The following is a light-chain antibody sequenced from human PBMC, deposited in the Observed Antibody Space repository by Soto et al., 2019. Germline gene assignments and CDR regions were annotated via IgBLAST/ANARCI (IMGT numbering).Light chain of an antibody. CDR1: SSDIGAYNY. CDR3: CSYAGSSTWV. Sequence: QSALTQPASVSGSPGQSITISCTGTSSDIGAYNYVSWFQQHPAKAPKLMIYEVSNRPSGVSNRFSGSKSGNTASLTISGLQAEDEADYYCCSYAGSSTWVFGGGTQLTVL. CDR2: EVS. J-gene: IGLJ3*02. V-gene: IGLV2-14*01.